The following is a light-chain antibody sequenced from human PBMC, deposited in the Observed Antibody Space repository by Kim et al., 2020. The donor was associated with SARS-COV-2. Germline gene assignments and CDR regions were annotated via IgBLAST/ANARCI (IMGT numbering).Light chain of an antibody. J-gene: IGKJ2*01. CDR1: QSVSSSY. V-gene: IGKV3-20*01. CDR2: GAS. Sequence: ETVLTQSPGTLSLSPGERATLSCRASQSVSSSYLAWYQQKPGQAPRLLVYGASSRATGIPDRFSGSGSGTDFTLTISRLEPEDFAVYYCQQYGSSPPYTFGPGTKLEI. CDR3: QQYGSSPPYT.